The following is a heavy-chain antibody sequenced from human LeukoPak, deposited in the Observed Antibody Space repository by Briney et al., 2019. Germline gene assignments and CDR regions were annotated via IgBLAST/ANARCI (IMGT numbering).Heavy chain of an antibody. D-gene: IGHD2-2*01. V-gene: IGHV3-21*01. J-gene: IGHJ4*02. CDR3: ARERWGVVLAAASIDS. Sequence: GGSLRLSCAASGFTFSSYTMNWVRQAPGKGLEWVSSISSSSSHIYYTDSVKGRFTISRDNAKTSLNLQVNSLRAEDTAVYYCARERWGVVLAAASIDSWGQGTLVTVSS. CDR1: GFTFSSYT. CDR2: ISSSSSHI.